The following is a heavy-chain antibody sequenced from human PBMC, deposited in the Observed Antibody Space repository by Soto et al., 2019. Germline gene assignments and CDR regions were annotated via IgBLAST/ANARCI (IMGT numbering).Heavy chain of an antibody. V-gene: IGHV1-18*01. CDR2: ISPYNGNT. CDR3: AMVDNYVTPTPQDV. D-gene: IGHD3-16*01. Sequence: QVQLVQSGDEVKKPGASVKVSCKASGYIFVNYGIAWVRQAPGQGLEWMGWISPYNGNTHYATKVQGRLTMTTDTPTSTAYMDLGSLTSDDTAVYYCAMVDNYVTPTPQDVWGQGTTVTASS. J-gene: IGHJ6*02. CDR1: GYIFVNYG.